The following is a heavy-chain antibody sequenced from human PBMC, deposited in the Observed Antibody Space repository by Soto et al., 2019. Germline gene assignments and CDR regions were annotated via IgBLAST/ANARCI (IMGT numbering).Heavy chain of an antibody. CDR2: IYYSGST. J-gene: IGHJ3*02. V-gene: IGHV4-31*03. Sequence: SETLSLTCSVSDDSINSDKYYWGWIRQHPGKGLEWIGYIYYSGSTYYNPSLKSRVTISVDTSKNQFSLKLSSVTAADTAVYYCARDPTDCSSTSCYAVGAFDIWGQGTMVTVSS. CDR3: ARDPTDCSSTSCYAVGAFDI. D-gene: IGHD2-2*01. CDR1: DDSINSDKYY.